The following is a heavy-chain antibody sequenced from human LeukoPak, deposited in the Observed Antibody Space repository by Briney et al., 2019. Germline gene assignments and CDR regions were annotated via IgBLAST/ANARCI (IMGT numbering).Heavy chain of an antibody. D-gene: IGHD3-10*01. Sequence: GRSLRLYCAASGFTFTSYAMHWVRQAPGKGLEWVAFISYVGSNKYYADSVKGRFTISRDNSKNTLYLQMNSLSTEDTAMYYCARESYFGVQRAFDLWGQGTMVTVSS. V-gene: IGHV3-30-3*01. CDR1: GFTFTSYA. J-gene: IGHJ3*01. CDR2: ISYVGSNK. CDR3: ARESYFGVQRAFDL.